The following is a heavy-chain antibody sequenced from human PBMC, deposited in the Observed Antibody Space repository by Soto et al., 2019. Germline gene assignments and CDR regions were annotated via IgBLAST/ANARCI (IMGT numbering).Heavy chain of an antibody. CDR3: AKVPYDFWSGYYPPLYFDY. CDR2: ISGSGGST. Sequence: EVQLLESGGGLVQPGGSLRLSCAASGFTFSSYVMSWVRQAPGKGLEWVSGISGSGGSTYYADSVKGRFNISRDNSKNTLYLQMNSLRAEDTAVYYCAKVPYDFWSGYYPPLYFDYWGQGTLVTVSS. CDR1: GFTFSSYV. D-gene: IGHD3-3*01. J-gene: IGHJ4*02. V-gene: IGHV3-23*01.